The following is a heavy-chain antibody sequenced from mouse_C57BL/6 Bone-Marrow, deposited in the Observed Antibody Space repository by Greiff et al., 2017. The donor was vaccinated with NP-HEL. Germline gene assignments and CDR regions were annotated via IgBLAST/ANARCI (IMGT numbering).Heavy chain of an antibody. D-gene: IGHD2-2*01. CDR3: ARSGGYHPLAY. J-gene: IGHJ3*01. CDR2: IYPGDGDT. Sequence: VQLQQSGPELVKPGASVKISCTASGYAFSSSWMNWVKQRPGKGLEWIGRIYPGDGDTNYNGKFKGKATLTADKSASTAYMQLRSLTSVDSAVYFCARSGGYHPLAYWGQGTLVTVSA. CDR1: GYAFSSSW. V-gene: IGHV1-82*01.